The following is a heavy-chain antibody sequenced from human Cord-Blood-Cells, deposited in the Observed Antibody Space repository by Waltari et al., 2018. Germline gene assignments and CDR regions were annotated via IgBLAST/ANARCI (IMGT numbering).Heavy chain of an antibody. J-gene: IGHJ5*02. V-gene: IGHV4-39*07. CDR1: GGSISSSSYY. CDR3: ATFAPKYSSGWSNWFDP. D-gene: IGHD6-19*01. CDR2: IYYSGST. Sequence: QLQLQESGPGLVQPSETLSLTCTVSGGSISSSSYYWGWIRHPPGKGLEWIGSIYYSGSTYYNPSLKSRVTISVDTSKNQFSLKLSSVTAADTAVYYCATFAPKYSSGWSNWFDPWGQGTLVTVSS.